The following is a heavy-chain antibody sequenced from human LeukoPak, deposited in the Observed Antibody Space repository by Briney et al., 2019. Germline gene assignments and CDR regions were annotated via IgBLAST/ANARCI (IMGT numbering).Heavy chain of an antibody. CDR1: GFTFDDYA. J-gene: IGHJ4*02. V-gene: IGHV3-43D*03. CDR3: AKSAHSSDYTTFFDY. Sequence: GGSLRLSCAASGFTFDDYAMHWVRQAPGKGLEWVSLISWDGGSTYYADSVKGRSTISRDNSKNSLYLQMNSLRAEDTAFFYCAKSAHSSDYTTFFDYWGQGTLVTVSS. CDR2: ISWDGGST. D-gene: IGHD3-22*01.